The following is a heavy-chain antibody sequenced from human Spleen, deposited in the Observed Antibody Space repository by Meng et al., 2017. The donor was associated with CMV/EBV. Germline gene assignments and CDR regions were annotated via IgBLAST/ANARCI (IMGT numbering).Heavy chain of an antibody. V-gene: IGHV1-2*02. J-gene: IGHJ3*02. Sequence: ASVKVSCKASGYTFTGYYMHWVRQAPGQGLEWMGWINPNTGVTTYAQKFQGRVTMTRDTSTSTVYMELSSLRSEDTAVYYCARDRRGSSSWYGSGSAFDIWGQGTMVTVSS. CDR3: ARDRRGSSSWYGSGSAFDI. D-gene: IGHD6-13*01. CDR1: GYTFTGYY. CDR2: INPNTGVT.